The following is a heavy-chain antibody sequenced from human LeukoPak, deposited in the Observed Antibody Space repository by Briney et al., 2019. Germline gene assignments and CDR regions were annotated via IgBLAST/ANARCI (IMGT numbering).Heavy chain of an antibody. J-gene: IGHJ4*02. Sequence: SETLSLTCTVSGGSISSYYWSWIRQPPGKGLEWIGYIYYSGSTNYNPSLKSRVTISVDTSKNQFSLKLTSVTAADTAVYYCARDIEGSSSCWGQGTLVTVSS. CDR3: ARDIEGSSSC. CDR1: GGSISSYY. D-gene: IGHD6-13*01. V-gene: IGHV4-59*01. CDR2: IYYSGST.